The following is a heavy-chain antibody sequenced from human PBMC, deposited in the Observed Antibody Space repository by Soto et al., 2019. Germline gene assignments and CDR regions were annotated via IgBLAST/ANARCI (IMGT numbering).Heavy chain of an antibody. CDR2: IIPIFGTA. Sequence: ASVKVSCKASGGTFSSYAISWVRQAPGQGLEWMGGIIPIFGTANYAQKFQGRVTITADESTSTAYMELSSLRSEDTAVYYCARGDRFPSIAARPAYYYYGMDVWGQGTTVTVSS. CDR3: ARGDRFPSIAARPAYYYYGMDV. CDR1: GGTFSSYA. D-gene: IGHD6-6*01. J-gene: IGHJ6*02. V-gene: IGHV1-69*13.